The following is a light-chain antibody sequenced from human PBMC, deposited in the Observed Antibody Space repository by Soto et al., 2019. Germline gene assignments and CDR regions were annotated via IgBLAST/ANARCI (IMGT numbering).Light chain of an antibody. Sequence: GDSVSITCRASQNIRNWLAWYQQKQGKAPNPLIYAASSLQSGVPSRLSGSGSATDFTLTISSLQPEDFATYYCQQSYSTPRTFGQGTRLDIK. V-gene: IGKV1-39*01. CDR1: QNIRNW. J-gene: IGKJ5*01. CDR2: AAS. CDR3: QQSYSTPRT.